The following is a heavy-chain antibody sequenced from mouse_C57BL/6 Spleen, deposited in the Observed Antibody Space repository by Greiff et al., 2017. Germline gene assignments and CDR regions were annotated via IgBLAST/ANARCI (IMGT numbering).Heavy chain of an antibody. CDR3: ARGGYYGSILFDY. V-gene: IGHV1-78*01. Sequence: VQLVESDAELVKPGASVKISCKVSGYTFTDHTIHWMKQRPEQGLEWIGYIYPRDGSTKYNEKFKGKATLTADKSSSTAYMQLNSLTSEDSAVYFCARGGYYGSILFDYWGQGTTLTVSS. J-gene: IGHJ2*01. CDR2: IYPRDGST. D-gene: IGHD1-1*01. CDR1: GYTFTDHT.